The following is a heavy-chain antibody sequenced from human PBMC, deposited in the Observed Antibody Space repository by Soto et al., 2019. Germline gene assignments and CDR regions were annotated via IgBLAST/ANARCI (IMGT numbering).Heavy chain of an antibody. CDR2: IPYDGSNK. CDR1: GFTFSSYG. Sequence: QVQLVESGGGVVQPGRSLRLSCAASGFTFSSYGMHWVRQAPGKGLEWVAVIPYDGSNKYYADSVKGRFTISRDNSKNTLYLQMNSLRAEDTAVYYCANIIAAADHDGTHYWGQGTLVTVSS. D-gene: IGHD6-13*01. CDR3: ANIIAAADHDGTHY. V-gene: IGHV3-30*18. J-gene: IGHJ4*02.